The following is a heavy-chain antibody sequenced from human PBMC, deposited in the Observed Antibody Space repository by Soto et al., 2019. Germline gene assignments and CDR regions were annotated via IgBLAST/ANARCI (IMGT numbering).Heavy chain of an antibody. D-gene: IGHD2-15*01. CDR3: ARGIATVQLVP. CDR2: INPDNGNT. CDR1: GYTFTRYT. J-gene: IGHJ5*02. V-gene: IGHV1-3*01. Sequence: QVQLVQSGAEVKKPGASVKISCKASGYTFTRYTMNWVRQAPGQRLEWMGWINPDNGNTKSSQKFQDRVIITRDTSASPAYMDRSSLRYEDTAVYYCARGIATVQLVPWGQGTLVTVSS.